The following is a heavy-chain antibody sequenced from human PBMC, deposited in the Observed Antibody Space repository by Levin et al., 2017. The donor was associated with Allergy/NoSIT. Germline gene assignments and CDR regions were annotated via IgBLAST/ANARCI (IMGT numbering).Heavy chain of an antibody. V-gene: IGHV4-34*01. CDR1: GGSLSDFY. J-gene: IGHJ5*02. CDR2: INDDGAT. Sequence: ASETLSLTCAVYGGSLSDFYWSWIRQPPGKGLEWIGEINDDGATNYSPSLKSRVTISLGASTTQFSLKLSSVTAADTGIYFCARIKYRDFDSFGFDTWGQGTPVTVSS. CDR3: ARIKYRDFDSFGFDT. D-gene: IGHD5-12*01.